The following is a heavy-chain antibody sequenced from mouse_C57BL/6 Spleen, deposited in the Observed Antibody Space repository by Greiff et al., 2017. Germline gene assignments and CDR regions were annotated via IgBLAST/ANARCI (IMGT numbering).Heavy chain of an antibody. Sequence: VQLQQPGAELVRPGTSVKLSCKASGYTFTSYWMHWVKQRPGQGLEWIGVIDPSDSYTNYNQKFKGKATLTVDTSSSTAYMQLSSLTSEDSAVYYCARGSSGYWGQGTTLTVSS. V-gene: IGHV1-59*01. D-gene: IGHD1-1*01. CDR1: GYTFTSYW. CDR2: IDPSDSYT. J-gene: IGHJ2*01. CDR3: ARGSSGY.